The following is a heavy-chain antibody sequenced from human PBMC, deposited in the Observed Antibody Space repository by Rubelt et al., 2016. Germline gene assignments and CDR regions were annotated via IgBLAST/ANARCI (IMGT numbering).Heavy chain of an antibody. CDR2: IKSDGSEK. Sequence: EVQLVESGGDLVQAGGSLRLSCVASDFTFSGYWMGWVRQSPGKGLAWVADIKSDGSEKYYADSVEGRFTISRDNAKNSLYLQMNSLRAEDTALYYCVRVRPGSVDYWGQGTLVTVSS. J-gene: IGHJ4*02. CDR3: VRVRPGSVDY. CDR1: DFTFSGYW. V-gene: IGHV3-7*01. D-gene: IGHD1-14*01.